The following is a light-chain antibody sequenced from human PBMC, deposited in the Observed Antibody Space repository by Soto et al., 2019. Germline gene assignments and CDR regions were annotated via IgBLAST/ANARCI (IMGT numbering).Light chain of an antibody. CDR1: QSVSNN. Sequence: DIVMTQSPATLSVSPGERATLSCRASQSVSNNLAGYQQKRGQAPSLLISGASTRATGIPARFSGSGSGTEFTLTISSLQPEDFATYYCQQHGQWPITFGQGTRLEI. CDR2: GAS. V-gene: IGKV3-15*01. J-gene: IGKJ5*01. CDR3: QQHGQWPIT.